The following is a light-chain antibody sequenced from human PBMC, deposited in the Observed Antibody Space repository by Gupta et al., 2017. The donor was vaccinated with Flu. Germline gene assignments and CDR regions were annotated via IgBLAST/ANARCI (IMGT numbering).Light chain of an antibody. CDR2: KDS. CDR3: QSADSRGTYVV. Sequence: SPGQTARITCSGDALPKQYAYWYQQKPGQAPVLVIYKDSERPSGISERFSGSSSGKTVTLTISGVQAEDEADYYCQSADSRGTYVVFGGGT. J-gene: IGLJ2*01. V-gene: IGLV3-25*03. CDR1: ALPKQY.